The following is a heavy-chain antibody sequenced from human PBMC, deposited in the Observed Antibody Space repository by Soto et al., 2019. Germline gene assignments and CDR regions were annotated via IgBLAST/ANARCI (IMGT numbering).Heavy chain of an antibody. V-gene: IGHV3-7*01. Sequence: EVQLVESGGGLVQPGGSLRLSCAASGFTFSSYWMSWVRQAPGKGLEWVANIKQDGSEKYYVDSVKGRFTISRDNAKNSLSLQMNSLRAEETAGYYFASVIGVGWLYYYDSGMDVWGQGTTVTVSS. CDR1: GFTFSSYW. CDR2: IKQDGSEK. J-gene: IGHJ6*02. CDR3: ASVIGVGWLYYYDSGMDV. D-gene: IGHD2-8*01.